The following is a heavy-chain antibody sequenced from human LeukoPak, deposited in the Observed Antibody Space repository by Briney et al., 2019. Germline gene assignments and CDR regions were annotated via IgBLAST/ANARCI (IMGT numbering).Heavy chain of an antibody. V-gene: IGHV4-38-2*02. CDR2: IYHSGST. Sequence: SETLSLTCTVSDYSITNGYYWGWIRQPPGKGLEWIVSIYHSGSTYYNPSLKSRVTISVDTSKNQFSLKLSSVTAADTAVYYCARGSGFFGVVIIGDIWGQGTMVTVSS. CDR3: ARGSGFFGVVIIGDI. J-gene: IGHJ3*02. CDR1: DYSITNGYY. D-gene: IGHD3-3*01.